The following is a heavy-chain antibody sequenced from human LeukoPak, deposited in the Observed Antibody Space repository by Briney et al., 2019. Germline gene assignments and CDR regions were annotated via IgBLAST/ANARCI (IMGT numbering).Heavy chain of an antibody. CDR1: GGSISSGGYY. V-gene: IGHV4-31*03. Sequence: SETLSLTCTVSGGSISSGGYYWSWIRQHPGKGLEWMGYIYYSGSTYYNPSLKSRVTISVDTSKNQFSLKLSSVTAADTAVYYCARDKGVDSSSWYIYWGQGTLVTVSS. CDR2: IYYSGST. CDR3: ARDKGVDSSSWYIY. D-gene: IGHD6-13*01. J-gene: IGHJ4*02.